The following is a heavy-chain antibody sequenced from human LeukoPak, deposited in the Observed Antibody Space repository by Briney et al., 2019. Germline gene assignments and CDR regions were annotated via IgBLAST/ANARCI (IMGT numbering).Heavy chain of an antibody. CDR3: AELGITMIGGV. Sequence: GGSLRLSCAASGFTFSSYAMNWVRQAPGKGLEWVSAISGSGSGDSTYYADSVTGRFTISRDNAKNSLYLQMNSLRAEDTAVYYCAELGITMIGGVWGKGTTVTISS. V-gene: IGHV3-23*01. J-gene: IGHJ6*04. CDR1: GFTFSSYA. CDR2: ISGSGSGDST. D-gene: IGHD3-10*02.